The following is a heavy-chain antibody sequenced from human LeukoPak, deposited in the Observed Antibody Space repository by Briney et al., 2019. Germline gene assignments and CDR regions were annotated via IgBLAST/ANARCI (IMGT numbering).Heavy chain of an antibody. D-gene: IGHD4-23*01. CDR2: IYSGGTT. CDR3: ARRAGGYSHPYDY. CDR1: GFTVSGNY. Sequence: GGSLRLSCAVSGFTVSGNYMSWVRQAPEKGLEWVSLIYSGGTTYYADSVKGRFTISRDNSKNTLYLQMNSLRAEDTAVYYCARRAGGYSHPYDYWGQGILVTVSS. J-gene: IGHJ4*02. V-gene: IGHV3-53*01.